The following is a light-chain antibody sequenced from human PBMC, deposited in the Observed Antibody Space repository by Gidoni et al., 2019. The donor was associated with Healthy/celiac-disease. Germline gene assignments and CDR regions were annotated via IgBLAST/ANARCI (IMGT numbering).Light chain of an antibody. CDR2: AAS. Sequence: DIQMTQSPSSLSASVGDRVTITCRASQSISTYLNWYQQKPGKVPKLLIYAASSLQSGVPSRFSGSGSGTDFTLTISSLQPEDFATYYCQQSYSTPRTFGQXTKLEIK. CDR3: QQSYSTPRT. CDR1: QSISTY. V-gene: IGKV1-39*01. J-gene: IGKJ2*01.